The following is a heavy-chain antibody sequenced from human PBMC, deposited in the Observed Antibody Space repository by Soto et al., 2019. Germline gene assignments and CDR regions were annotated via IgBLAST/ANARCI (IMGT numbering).Heavy chain of an antibody. V-gene: IGHV3-23*04. CDR2: ISSSSGST. CDR1: GFSFRGYG. Sequence: EVQLVESGGGLVQPGGSLRLSRAASGFSFRGYGLTWVRQAPGKGLEWVSAISSSSGSTFYADSVKGRFIISRDNSKNTLYLQMNSRRVEDTAVYYCTKSPSIKYGFDYWGQGTLVAVSS. D-gene: IGHD1-20*01. CDR3: TKSPSIKYGFDY. J-gene: IGHJ4*02.